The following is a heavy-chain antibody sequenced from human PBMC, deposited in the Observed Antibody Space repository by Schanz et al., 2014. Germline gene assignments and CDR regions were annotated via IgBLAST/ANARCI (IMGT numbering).Heavy chain of an antibody. CDR3: ARDLEGYDGGGGGFDP. J-gene: IGHJ5*02. V-gene: IGHV3-30*03. CDR1: GFAFSSYG. D-gene: IGHD2-21*01. Sequence: QLVGSGGGLIQPGGSLRLSCTASGFAFSSYGMHWVRQAPGKGLEWVAAMSYDGSIKYYGDSVKGRFTISRDNSKNTLYLQMNSLRAEDTAVYYCARDLEGYDGGGGGFDPWGQGTLVTVSS. CDR2: MSYDGSIK.